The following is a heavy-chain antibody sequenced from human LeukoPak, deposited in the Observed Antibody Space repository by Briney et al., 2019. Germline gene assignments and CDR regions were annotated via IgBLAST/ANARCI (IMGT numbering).Heavy chain of an antibody. CDR3: ARSSQRRITIFGVVSYYYYMDV. Sequence: ASVKVSCKASGYTFTSYDINWVRQAPGQGLEWMGWMNLNSGNTGYAQKFQGRVTMTRNTSISTAYMELSSLRSEDTAVYYCARSSQRRITIFGVVSYYYYMDVWGKGTTVTVSS. V-gene: IGHV1-8*01. CDR2: MNLNSGNT. CDR1: GYTFTSYD. J-gene: IGHJ6*03. D-gene: IGHD3-3*01.